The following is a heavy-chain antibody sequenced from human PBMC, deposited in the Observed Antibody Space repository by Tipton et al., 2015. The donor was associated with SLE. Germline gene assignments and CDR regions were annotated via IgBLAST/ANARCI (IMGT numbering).Heavy chain of an antibody. CDR2: ISYDGSNK. D-gene: IGHD7-27*01. J-gene: IGHJ6*02. CDR1: GFTFSSYA. V-gene: IGHV3-30*04. Sequence: SLRLSCAASGFTFSSYAMHWVRQAPGKGLEWVAVISYDGSNKYYADSVKGRLTISRDNSKNTLYLQMNSLRAEDTAVYYCAGELGGYCGMDVWGQGTTVTVSS. CDR3: AGELGGYCGMDV.